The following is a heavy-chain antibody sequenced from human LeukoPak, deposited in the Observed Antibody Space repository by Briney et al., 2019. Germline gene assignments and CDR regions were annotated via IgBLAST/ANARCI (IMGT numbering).Heavy chain of an antibody. CDR3: ARDNIAAAATNWFDP. Sequence: GGSLRLSCAASGFTFSSYGMHWVRQAPGKGLEWVAFIRYDGSNKYYADSVKGRFTISRDNSKNSLYLQMNSLRAEDTAVYYCARDNIAAAATNWFDPWGQGTLVTVSS. CDR2: IRYDGSNK. V-gene: IGHV3-30*02. D-gene: IGHD6-13*01. CDR1: GFTFSSYG. J-gene: IGHJ5*02.